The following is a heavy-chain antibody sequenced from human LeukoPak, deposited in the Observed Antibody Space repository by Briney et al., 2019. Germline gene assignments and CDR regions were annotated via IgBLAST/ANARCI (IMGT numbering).Heavy chain of an antibody. CDR1: GGSISSRSHY. CDR3: ARLPGEYYDYVWGSYRYTSQGNYFDY. CDR2: CYYSGST. D-gene: IGHD3-16*02. J-gene: IGHJ4*02. Sequence: PSETLSLTCTVSGGSISSRSHYWGWIRQPPGKGLEWIVSCYYSGSTYYNPSLKSRITISVYTSKNQFSLKLKYVNAEEAAVYYCARLPGEYYDYVWGSYRYTSQGNYFDYWGQGTLVTVSS. V-gene: IGHV4-39*01.